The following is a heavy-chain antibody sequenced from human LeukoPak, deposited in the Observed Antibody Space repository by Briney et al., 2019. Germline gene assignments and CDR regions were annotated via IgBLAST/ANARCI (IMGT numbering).Heavy chain of an antibody. V-gene: IGHV3-7*03. J-gene: IGHJ4*02. Sequence: PGGSLRLSCAASGFTIDDYWMRWVRQAPGKGLEWVANIKEDVSDKYYVDSVKGRFTISRDNAKNSLYLQMSRLRAEDTAVYYCARVGVAGFDYWGQGTLVTVSS. CDR1: GFTIDDYW. CDR2: IKEDVSDK. CDR3: ARVGVAGFDY. D-gene: IGHD3-3*01.